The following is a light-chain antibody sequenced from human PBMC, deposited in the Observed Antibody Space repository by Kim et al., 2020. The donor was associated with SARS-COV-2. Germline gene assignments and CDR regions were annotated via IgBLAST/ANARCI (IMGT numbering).Light chain of an antibody. Sequence: EIVLTQSPGTLSLSPGERATLSCRASQSVTSNNLAWYQQKPGQAPRLLIYGASSRATGIPDRFSGSGSGTDFTLTISSLEPEDFVVYYCQQYGSSPRTFDGGTKVDIK. V-gene: IGKV3-20*01. CDR3: QQYGSSPRT. CDR2: GAS. CDR1: QSVTSNN. J-gene: IGKJ4*01.